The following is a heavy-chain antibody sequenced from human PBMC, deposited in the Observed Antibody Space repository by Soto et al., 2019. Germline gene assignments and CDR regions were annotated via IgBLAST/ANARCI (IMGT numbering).Heavy chain of an antibody. CDR3: AKGSQLWTLDY. J-gene: IGHJ4*02. CDR2: IATGNGNT. V-gene: IGHV1-3*04. Sequence: ASVKVSCKASGYTFTDYAILWVRQAPGQSLEWIGWIATGNGNTKYSQRFQGRATITRDTSATTAYMELTSLRSEDTAVYYCAKGSQLWTLDYWGQGTLVSVSS. D-gene: IGHD2-2*01. CDR1: GYTFTDYA.